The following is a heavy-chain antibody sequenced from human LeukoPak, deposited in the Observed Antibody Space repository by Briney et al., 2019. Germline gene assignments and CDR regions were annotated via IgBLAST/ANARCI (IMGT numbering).Heavy chain of an antibody. Sequence: SETLSLTCTVPGDSISNYYWSWIRQPPGKGLEWIGYVYSSGSTNYNPSLKSRVTISVDTSKNQFSLKLSSVTAADTAVYYCARVGIYSTSWALDYWGQGTLVTVSS. CDR2: VYSSGST. V-gene: IGHV4-59*01. CDR3: ARVGIYSTSWALDY. CDR1: GDSISNYY. D-gene: IGHD6-13*01. J-gene: IGHJ4*02.